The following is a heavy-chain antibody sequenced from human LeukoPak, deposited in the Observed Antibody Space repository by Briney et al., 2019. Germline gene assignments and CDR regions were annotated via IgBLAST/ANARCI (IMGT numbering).Heavy chain of an antibody. Sequence: GGSLRLSCAASGFTFSSYSMNWVRQAPGKGLEWVSSISSSSSYIYYADSVKGRFTISRDNAKNSLYLQMNSLRAEDTAVYYCARDASPGWLQPRAPFDYWGQGTLVTVSS. CDR2: ISSSSSYI. V-gene: IGHV3-21*01. CDR1: GFTFSSYS. CDR3: ARDASPGWLQPRAPFDY. J-gene: IGHJ4*02. D-gene: IGHD5-24*01.